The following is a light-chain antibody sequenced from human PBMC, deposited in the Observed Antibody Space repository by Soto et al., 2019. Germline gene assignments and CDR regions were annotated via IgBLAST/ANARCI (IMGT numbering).Light chain of an antibody. V-gene: IGLV2-14*01. Sequence: QSVLTQPASVSGSPGQSITISCTGTSSDVGGYNYVSWYQQHPGNAPKLMIYDVNNRPSGVSNRFSGSKSGNTASLTISGLKAEDEADYYCSSYISSSTSYVFGTGTKVTVL. CDR3: SSYISSSTSYV. J-gene: IGLJ1*01. CDR1: SSDVGGYNY. CDR2: DVN.